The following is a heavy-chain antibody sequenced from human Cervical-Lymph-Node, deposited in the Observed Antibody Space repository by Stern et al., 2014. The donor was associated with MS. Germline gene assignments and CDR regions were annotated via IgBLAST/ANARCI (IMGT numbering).Heavy chain of an antibody. D-gene: IGHD5-24*01. J-gene: IGHJ6*02. CDR2: IYTTGNT. CDR3: ARALARWLENDYYSYYGMDV. V-gene: IGHV4-61*02. Sequence: VQLVESGPGLVQPSQTLSLTCSVSGGSMRSGTYFWSWMRQPAGKELEWIGPIYTTGNTNYNPSLKMRVAISMDKSKRLFSLKLSSVTAADTAVYYCARALARWLENDYYSYYGMDVWGPGTTVTVSS. CDR1: GGSMRSGTYF.